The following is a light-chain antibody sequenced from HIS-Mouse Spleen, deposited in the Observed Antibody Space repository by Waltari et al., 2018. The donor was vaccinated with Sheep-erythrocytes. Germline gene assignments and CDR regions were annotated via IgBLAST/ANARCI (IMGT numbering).Light chain of an antibody. Sequence: SSELTQPPSVSVSPGQTASITCSGDKLGDKYACWYQQKPGQSPVLVIYQDTKRPSGIPERFSGSNSGNTATLTISGTQAMDEADYYCQAWDSSIVVFGGGTKLTAL. J-gene: IGLJ2*01. CDR2: QDT. V-gene: IGLV3-1*01. CDR3: QAWDSSIVV. CDR1: KLGDKY.